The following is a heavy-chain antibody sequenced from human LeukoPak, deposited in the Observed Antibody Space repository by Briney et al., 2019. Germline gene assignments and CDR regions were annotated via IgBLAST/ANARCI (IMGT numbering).Heavy chain of an antibody. CDR3: ARDHELGILTGRLWWFDP. D-gene: IGHD3-9*01. CDR2: INTNTGNP. CDR1: GYTFTSYA. Sequence: ASVTVSCTASGYTFTSYAMNWVRQAPGQGLEWMGWINTNTGNPTYAQGFTGRFVFSLDTSVSTAYLQISSLKAEDTAVYYCARDHELGILTGRLWWFDPWGQGTLVTVSS. J-gene: IGHJ5*02. V-gene: IGHV7-4-1*02.